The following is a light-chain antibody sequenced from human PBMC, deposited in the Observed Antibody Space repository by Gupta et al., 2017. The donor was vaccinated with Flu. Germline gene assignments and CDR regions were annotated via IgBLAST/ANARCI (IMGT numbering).Light chain of an antibody. CDR3: QQRSNSYT. J-gene: IGKJ2*01. CDR2: DAS. Sequence: EIVLTQSPATLSLSPGEGATLSCRASQSVSSYLAWYQQKPGQAPRLLIYDASNRATGIPARFSGSGSGTDFTLTISSLEPEDFAVYYCQQRSNSYTFGQGTKLEFK. CDR1: QSVSSY. V-gene: IGKV3-11*01.